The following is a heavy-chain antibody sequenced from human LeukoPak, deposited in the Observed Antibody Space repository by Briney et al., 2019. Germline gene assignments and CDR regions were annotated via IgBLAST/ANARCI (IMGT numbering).Heavy chain of an antibody. CDR2: INPNSGGT. CDR3: ARVVVVPAAPMDV. Sequence: ASVKVSCKASGDTFTGYYMHWVRQAPGQGLEWMGWINPNSGGTNYAQKFHGRVTMTRDTSISTAYMELSRLRSDDTAVYYCARVVVVPAAPMDVWGKGTTVTVSS. V-gene: IGHV1-2*02. D-gene: IGHD2-2*01. J-gene: IGHJ6*04. CDR1: GDTFTGYY.